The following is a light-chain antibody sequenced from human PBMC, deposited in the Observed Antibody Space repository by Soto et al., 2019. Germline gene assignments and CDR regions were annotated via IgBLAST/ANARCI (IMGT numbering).Light chain of an antibody. J-gene: IGKJ5*01. Sequence: QMTQSPSSLSASVGDSVTITCRSSQGIRKDLGWYQQKPGKAPQRLIYGASFLHTGVPSRFSGSGSGTDFSFIITSLQREDLATYYCQQYYGLPPLTFGQGTRLEIK. V-gene: IGKV1-17*01. CDR1: QGIRKD. CDR3: QQYYGLPPLT. CDR2: GAS.